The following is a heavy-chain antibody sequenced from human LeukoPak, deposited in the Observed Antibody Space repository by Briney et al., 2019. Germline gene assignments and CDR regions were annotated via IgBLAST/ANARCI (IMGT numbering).Heavy chain of an antibody. J-gene: IGHJ4*02. CDR2: IIPIFGTA. V-gene: IGHV1-69*13. CDR1: GGTFSSYA. D-gene: IGHD3-9*01. CDR3: ASSDYDILTGYYG. Sequence: SVKVSSKASGGTFSSYALSWVRQAPGQGLEWMGGIIPIFGTANYAQKFQGRVTITADESTSTAYMELSSLRSEDTAVYYCASSDYDILTGYYGWGQGTLVTVSS.